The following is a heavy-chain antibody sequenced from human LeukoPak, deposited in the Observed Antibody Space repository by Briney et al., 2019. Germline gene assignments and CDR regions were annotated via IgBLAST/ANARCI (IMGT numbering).Heavy chain of an antibody. CDR3: ARGRPTTPRCYMDD. CDR1: GYTFTSYG. Sequence: ASVKVSCKASGYTFTSYGISWVRQAPGQGLEWMGWISAYNGNTKYAQKFQGRVTMTTDTSTSTANMELRSLRSDDTAVYYCARGRPTTPRCYMDDWGKGTTVTVSS. CDR2: ISAYNGNT. J-gene: IGHJ6*03. V-gene: IGHV1-18*01. D-gene: IGHD1-7*01.